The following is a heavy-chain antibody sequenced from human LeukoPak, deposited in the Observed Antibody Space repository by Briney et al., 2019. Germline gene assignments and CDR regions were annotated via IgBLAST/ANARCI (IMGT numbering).Heavy chain of an antibody. CDR2: IDSVGTS. CDR1: GGSINKYF. V-gene: IGHV4-4*07. Sequence: SETLSLTCIVSGGSINKYFWTWIRQPAGKGLEWIGRIDSVGTSNYNPSLRGRVTMSVDTSRSHFSLGVTSMTAADTAMYYCARVCGSATNYRLCGFDVWGQGTVVTVSS. D-gene: IGHD3-10*01. J-gene: IGHJ3*01. CDR3: ARVCGSATNYRLCGFDV.